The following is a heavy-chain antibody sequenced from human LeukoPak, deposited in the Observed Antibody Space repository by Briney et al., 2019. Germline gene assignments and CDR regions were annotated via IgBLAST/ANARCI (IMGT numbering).Heavy chain of an antibody. D-gene: IGHD1-26*01. J-gene: IGHJ4*02. Sequence: PGGSLRLSCAASGFTFSSYGMHWVRQAPGKGLEWVAVISYDGSNKYYADSVKGRFTISRDNSKNTLYLQMNSLRAEDTAVYYCAKGGSGSFHFDYWGQGTLVTVSS. V-gene: IGHV3-30*18. CDR3: AKGGSGSFHFDY. CDR2: ISYDGSNK. CDR1: GFTFSSYG.